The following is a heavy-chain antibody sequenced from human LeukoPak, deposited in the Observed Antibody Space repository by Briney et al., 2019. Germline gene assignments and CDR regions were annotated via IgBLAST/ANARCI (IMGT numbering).Heavy chain of an antibody. CDR3: ARDREAVANWGYDWFDP. CDR2: IYTSGST. Sequence: SSETLSLTCTVSGGSISSYYWSWIRQPAGKGLEWIGRIYTSGSTNYNPSLKSRVTMSVDKSKNQFSLKLSSVTAADTAVYYCARDREAVANWGYDWFDPWGQGTLVTVSS. J-gene: IGHJ5*02. V-gene: IGHV4-4*07. CDR1: GGSISSYY. D-gene: IGHD7-27*01.